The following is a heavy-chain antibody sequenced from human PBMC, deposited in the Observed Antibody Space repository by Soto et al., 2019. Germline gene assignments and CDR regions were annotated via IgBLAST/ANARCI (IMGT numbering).Heavy chain of an antibody. CDR1: GGSVNNANYF. Sequence: QVRLEESGPGLVKPSETLSLICSVSGGSVNNANYFWNWIRHHPENGLEWIGYIYYSGSTRYNPSFKTRATLSIDTSKIQFSRRRSSVTVADTGVYFCARDADYGGSRGGMDVWGRGTTVTVSS. CDR3: ARDADYGGSRGGMDV. J-gene: IGHJ6*02. CDR2: IYYSGST. D-gene: IGHD4-17*01. V-gene: IGHV4-31*03.